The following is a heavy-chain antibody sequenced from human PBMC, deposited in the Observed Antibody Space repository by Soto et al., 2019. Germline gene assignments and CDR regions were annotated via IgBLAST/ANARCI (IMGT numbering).Heavy chain of an antibody. Sequence: DVLLVETGGGLIQPGGSLRLSCVASGFTVSSKYMSWVRQAPGKGLEWVSVLWSAGNTYYADSVRGRFTISRDSSKNTLYLEMSSLRAADTAVYYCAREAPMDVWGQGTTVIVSS. CDR1: GFTVSSKY. CDR3: AREAPMDV. CDR2: LWSAGNT. J-gene: IGHJ6*02. V-gene: IGHV3-53*02.